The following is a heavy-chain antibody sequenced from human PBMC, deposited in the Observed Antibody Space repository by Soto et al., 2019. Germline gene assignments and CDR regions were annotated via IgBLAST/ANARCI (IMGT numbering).Heavy chain of an antibody. V-gene: IGHV3-7*03. D-gene: IGHD6-13*01. CDR3: ARVEVYSSSWYRWYFDY. Sequence: GGSLRLSCAASGFTFSSYWMSWVRQAPGKGLEWVANIKQGGSEKYYVDSVKGRFTISRDNAKNSLYLQMNSLRAEDTAVYYCARVEVYSSSWYRWYFDYWGQGTLVTVSS. CDR1: GFTFSSYW. J-gene: IGHJ4*02. CDR2: IKQGGSEK.